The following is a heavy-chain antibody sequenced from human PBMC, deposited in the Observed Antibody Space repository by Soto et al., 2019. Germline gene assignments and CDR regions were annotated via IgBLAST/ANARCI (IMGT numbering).Heavy chain of an antibody. V-gene: IGHV3-30*18. CDR3: AKDAPYYYDSSGYYGPFDY. Sequence: VRSLRLSCAASGFTFSSYGIHWVRQAPGKGLEWVALISYDGSNKYYADSVKGRFTISRDNSKNTLYLQMNSLRAEDTAMYYCAKDAPYYYDSSGYYGPFDYWGQGTLVTVSS. D-gene: IGHD3-22*01. CDR1: GFTFSSYG. J-gene: IGHJ4*02. CDR2: ISYDGSNK.